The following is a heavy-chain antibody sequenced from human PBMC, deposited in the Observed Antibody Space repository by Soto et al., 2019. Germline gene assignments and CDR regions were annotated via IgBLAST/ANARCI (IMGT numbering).Heavy chain of an antibody. D-gene: IGHD3-10*01. CDR2: FDPEDGET. CDR1: GYTLTELS. Sequence: ASVKVSCKVSGYTLTELSMHWVRQAPGKGLEWMGGFDPEDGETIYAQKFQGRVTMTEDTSTDTAYMELSSLRSEDTAVYYCATDYLQGVITMVRDGAFDIWGQGTMVTVSS. CDR3: ATDYLQGVITMVRDGAFDI. V-gene: IGHV1-24*01. J-gene: IGHJ3*02.